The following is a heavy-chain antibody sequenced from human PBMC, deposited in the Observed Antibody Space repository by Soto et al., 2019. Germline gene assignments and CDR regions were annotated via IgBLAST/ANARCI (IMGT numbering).Heavy chain of an antibody. Sequence: QVHLVQSGAEVTKPGSSVQVSCKASGGTVSSYAISWVRHATGQGLEWMGGIIPIFGTANYAQTIQGRVTMTADESTSTASTEQSSLSSQDPAVYYCARGVGVCAGTPKNGMDVWGQGTTVTVSS. J-gene: IGHJ6*02. CDR2: IIPIFGTA. D-gene: IGHD3-10*01. V-gene: IGHV1-69*01. CDR1: GGTVSSYA. CDR3: ARGVGVCAGTPKNGMDV.